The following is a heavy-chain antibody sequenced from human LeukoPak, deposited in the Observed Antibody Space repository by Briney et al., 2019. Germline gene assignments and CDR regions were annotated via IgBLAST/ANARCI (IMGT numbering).Heavy chain of an antibody. V-gene: IGHV3-48*03. CDR3: ARWGDFPSFDY. J-gene: IGHJ4*02. CDR2: ISESGVNQ. Sequence: PGGSLRLSCGVSGFTFSSYEMNWVRQAPGQGLEWVSYISESGVNQYYADFVKGRFTISRDNAQNSLHLHLSGLRAEDTAIYYCARWGDFPSFDYWGQGTLVTVSS. CDR1: GFTFSSYE. D-gene: IGHD2-21*02.